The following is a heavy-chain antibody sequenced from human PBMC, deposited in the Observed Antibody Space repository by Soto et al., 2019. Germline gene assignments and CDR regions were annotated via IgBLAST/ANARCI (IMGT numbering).Heavy chain of an antibody. V-gene: IGHV3-33*01. D-gene: IGHD4-4*01. J-gene: IGHJ6*02. CDR1: GFTFSSNG. CDR3: ARDGSNKPGFYYGMDA. CDR2: IWSDGSNK. Sequence: QVQLVESGGGVVQPGRSLRLSCAASGFTFSSNGMHWVRQAPGKGLEWVASIWSDGSNKYSADSVKGRFTISRDNSKNTLYLQMESLRAEDTAVYYCARDGSNKPGFYYGMDAWGQGTTVCVSS.